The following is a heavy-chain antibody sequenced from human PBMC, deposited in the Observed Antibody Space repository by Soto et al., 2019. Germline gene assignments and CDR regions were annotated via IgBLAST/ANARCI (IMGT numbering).Heavy chain of an antibody. D-gene: IGHD2-15*01. CDR2: IDWDDDK. V-gene: IGHV2-70*11. CDR1: GFSLSTSGMC. Sequence: PTLVNPTQTLTLTCTFSGFSLSTSGMCVSWIRQPPGKALEWLARIDWDDDKYYSTSLKTRLTISKDTSKNQVVLTMTNMDPVDTATYYCARIRCSGGSCFIFDYSGQGTLVTVSS. CDR3: ARIRCSGGSCFIFDY. J-gene: IGHJ4*02.